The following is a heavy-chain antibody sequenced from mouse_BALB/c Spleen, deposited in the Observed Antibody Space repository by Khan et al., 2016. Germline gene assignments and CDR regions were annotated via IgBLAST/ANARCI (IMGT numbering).Heavy chain of an antibody. J-gene: IGHJ4*01. CDR2: ISYSGST. Sequence: EVQLQESGPSLVKPSQTLSLTCSVTGDSITSGYWNWIRKFSGNKLEYLGYISYSGSTYYNPSLKNRVSITRDTSKNQFYLQLNSVTTEDTATYYDAIGYDFDWDYYAMDYWGQGTSVTVSS. D-gene: IGHD2-4*01. CDR1: GDSITSGY. V-gene: IGHV3-8*02. CDR3: AIGYDFDWDYYAMDY.